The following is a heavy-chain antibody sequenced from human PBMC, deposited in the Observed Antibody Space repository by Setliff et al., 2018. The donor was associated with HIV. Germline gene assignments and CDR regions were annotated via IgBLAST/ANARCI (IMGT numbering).Heavy chain of an antibody. Sequence: GGSLRLSCVASGFTFNSYWMYWVRQAPGKGLVCVSRVNNDGTDTIYADSVKGRFTISRDNSKNTLYLQMNSLRAEDTAVYYCAKIQNPQGYYYDSSGYYPHPGSPDYWGQGTLVTVSS. CDR2: VNNDGTDT. V-gene: IGHV3-74*01. D-gene: IGHD3-22*01. CDR3: AKIQNPQGYYYDSSGYYPHPGSPDY. CDR1: GFTFNSYW. J-gene: IGHJ4*02.